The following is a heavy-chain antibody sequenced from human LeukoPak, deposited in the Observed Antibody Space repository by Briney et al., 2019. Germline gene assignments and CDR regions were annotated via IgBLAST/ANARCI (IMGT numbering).Heavy chain of an antibody. V-gene: IGHV3-49*04. Sequence: GGSLRLSCTASGFTFGDYAKSWVRQAPGKGLEWVGFIRSKAYGGTTEYAASVKGRFTISRDDSKSIAYLQMNSLKTEDTAVYYCTRDEEGAFDIWGQGTMVTVSS. CDR2: IRSKAYGGTT. J-gene: IGHJ3*02. CDR1: GFTFGDYA. CDR3: TRDEEGAFDI.